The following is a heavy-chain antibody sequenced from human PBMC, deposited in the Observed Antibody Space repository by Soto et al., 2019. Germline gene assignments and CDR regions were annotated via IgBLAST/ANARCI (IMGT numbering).Heavy chain of an antibody. V-gene: IGHV4-59*12. D-gene: IGHD3-22*01. CDR3: ARSTYYYDSSGPQDVAFDI. CDR2: IYYSGST. J-gene: IGHJ3*02. CDR1: GDSISGSQW. Sequence: PSETLSLTCAVSGDSISGSQWWSWVRLPPGKGLEWIGYIYYSGSTNYNPSLKSRVTISVDTSKNQFSLKLSSVTAADTAVYYCARSTYYYDSSGPQDVAFDIWGQGTMVTVSS.